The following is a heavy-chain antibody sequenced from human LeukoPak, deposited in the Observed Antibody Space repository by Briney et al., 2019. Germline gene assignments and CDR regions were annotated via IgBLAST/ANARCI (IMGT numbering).Heavy chain of an antibody. Sequence: GGSLRHSCAASGFTFSSYGMHWVRQAPGKGLEWVAVIWYDGSNKYYADSVKGRFTISRDNSKNTLYLQMNSLRAEDTAVYYCAKVGRDSYGYRYYYYYMDVWGKGTTVTVSS. CDR1: GFTFSSYG. J-gene: IGHJ6*03. CDR3: AKVGRDSYGYRYYYYYMDV. D-gene: IGHD5-18*01. CDR2: IWYDGSNK. V-gene: IGHV3-33*06.